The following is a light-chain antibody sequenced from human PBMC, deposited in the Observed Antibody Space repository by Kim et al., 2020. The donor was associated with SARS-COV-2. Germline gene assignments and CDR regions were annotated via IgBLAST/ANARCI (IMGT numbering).Light chain of an antibody. CDR1: SSNIGSNT. J-gene: IGLJ3*02. CDR3: AAWDDSLNGPV. Sequence: ELTQPPSASGTPGQRVTISCSGSSSNIGSNTVNWYQQLPGTAPKLLIYSNNQRPSGVPDRFSGSKSGTSASLAISGLESEDEADYYCAAWDDSLNGPVFGGGTQLTVL. V-gene: IGLV1-44*01. CDR2: SNN.